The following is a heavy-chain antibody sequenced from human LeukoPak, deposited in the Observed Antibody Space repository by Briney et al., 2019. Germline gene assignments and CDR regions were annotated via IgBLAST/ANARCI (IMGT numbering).Heavy chain of an antibody. Sequence: GGSLRLSCAASGFTFSSYAMHWVRQAPGKGLEWVAVISYDGSNKYYADSVKGRLTISRDNSKNTVYLQMNSLRAEDTAVYYCAKKGASSWYPLDFWGQGTLVTVSP. J-gene: IGHJ4*02. V-gene: IGHV3-30-3*02. CDR3: AKKGASSWYPLDF. CDR2: ISYDGSNK. D-gene: IGHD6-13*01. CDR1: GFTFSSYA.